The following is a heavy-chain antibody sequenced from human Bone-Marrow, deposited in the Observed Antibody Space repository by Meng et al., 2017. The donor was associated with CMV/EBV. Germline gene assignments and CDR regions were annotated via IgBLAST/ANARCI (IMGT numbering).Heavy chain of an antibody. J-gene: IGHJ4*02. V-gene: IGHV1-2*02. CDR2: INPNTGAA. CDR1: GYTFTSYD. Sequence: GESLKISCAASGYTFTSYDINWVRQAPGQGLEWMGGINPNTGAANYAPKFQGRVTMTRDTSISTAFMDLSRLTADDTAVYYCARGRDYWGQGTLVTVSS. CDR3: ARGRDY.